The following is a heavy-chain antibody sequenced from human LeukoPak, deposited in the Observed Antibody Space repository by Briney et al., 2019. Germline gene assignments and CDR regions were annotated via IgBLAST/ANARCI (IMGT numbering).Heavy chain of an antibody. Sequence: ASVKVSCKASGYTFTSYGISWVRQAPGQGLEWMGWISAYNGNTNYAQKLQGRVTMTTDTSTSAAYMELRSLRSDDTAVYYCAREHSSGYLLDPWGQGTLVTVSS. CDR1: GYTFTSYG. V-gene: IGHV1-18*01. D-gene: IGHD3-22*01. CDR3: AREHSSGYLLDP. J-gene: IGHJ5*02. CDR2: ISAYNGNT.